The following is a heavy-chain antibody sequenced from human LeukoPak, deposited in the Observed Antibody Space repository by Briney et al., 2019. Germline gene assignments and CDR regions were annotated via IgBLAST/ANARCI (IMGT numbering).Heavy chain of an antibody. D-gene: IGHD1-26*01. CDR1: GFTFSSYS. CDR3: ARVQWELLYPDY. J-gene: IGHJ4*02. CDR2: ISSSSSYI. Sequence: GGSLRLSCAASGFTFSSYSMNWVRQAPGKGLEWVSSISSSSSYIYYADSVKGRFTISRDNAKNSLYLQMNSLRAEDTAVYYCARVQWELLYPDYWGQGTLVTVSS. V-gene: IGHV3-21*01.